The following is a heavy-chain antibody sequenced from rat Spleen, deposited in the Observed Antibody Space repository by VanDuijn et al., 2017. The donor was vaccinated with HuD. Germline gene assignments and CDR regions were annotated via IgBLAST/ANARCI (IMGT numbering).Heavy chain of an antibody. V-gene: IGHV5-7*01. Sequence: EVQVVESVGGIVKPGRSMKLSCADSGFTFSNYDMVWVRQAPTKGLKWVASISYDGSTPYYRDSVKGRFTISRDNTKSTLNLQIDRLRYEDTATYYCTRGYYFDYWGQGVMVTVSS. CDR1: GFTFSNYD. J-gene: IGHJ2*01. CDR2: ISYDGSTP. CDR3: TRGYYFDY.